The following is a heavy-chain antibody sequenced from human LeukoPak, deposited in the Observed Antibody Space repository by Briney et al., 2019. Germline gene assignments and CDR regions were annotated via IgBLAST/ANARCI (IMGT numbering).Heavy chain of an antibody. D-gene: IGHD3-3*01. V-gene: IGHV1-69*02. CDR3: ARVAGEYYDFWSGYPGGGYNWFDP. CDR1: GGTFSSNT. J-gene: IGHJ5*02. CDR2: IIPILGIA. Sequence: ASVKVSCKASGGTFSSNTISWVRQAPGQGLEWMGRIIPILGIANYAQKFQGRVTITADKSTSTAYMELSSLRSEDTAVYYCARVAGEYYDFWSGYPGGGYNWFDPWGQGTLVTVSS.